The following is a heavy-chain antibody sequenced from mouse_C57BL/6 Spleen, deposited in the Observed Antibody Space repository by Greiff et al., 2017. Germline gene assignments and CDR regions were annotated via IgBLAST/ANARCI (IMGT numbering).Heavy chain of an antibody. CDR1: GYAFSSSW. CDR3: ARSTTGYFCV. D-gene: IGHD1-1*01. J-gene: IGHJ1*03. CDR2: IYPGDGDT. Sequence: QVQLKQSGPELVKPGASVKISCKASGYAFSSSWMNWVKQRPGKGLEWIGRIYPGDGDTNYNGKFKGKATLTADKSSSTAYMQLSSLTSEDSAVCFCARSTTGYFCVWGTGTTVTVSS. V-gene: IGHV1-82*01.